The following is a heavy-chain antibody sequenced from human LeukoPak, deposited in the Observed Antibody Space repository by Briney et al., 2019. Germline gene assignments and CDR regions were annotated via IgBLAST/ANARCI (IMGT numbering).Heavy chain of an antibody. J-gene: IGHJ4*02. CDR2: INWNGGST. CDR1: GFTFDDYG. D-gene: IGHD2-2*01. Sequence: GGSLRLSCAASGFTFDDYGMSWVRQAPGKGLGWVSGINWNGGSTGYADSVKGRFTISRDNAKNSLYLQMNSLRAEDTVLYYCASTVLGYCSNWGQGTLVTVSS. V-gene: IGHV3-20*04. CDR3: ASTVLGYCSN.